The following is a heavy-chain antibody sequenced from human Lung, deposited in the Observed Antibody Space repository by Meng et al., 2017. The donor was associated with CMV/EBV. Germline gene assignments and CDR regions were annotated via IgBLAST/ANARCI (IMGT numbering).Heavy chain of an antibody. Sequence: QCRESGPALVKPSETLSLTCAVSGDSITNHNWWAWVRQPPGKGLEWIGEIPHRGSSAYNPSLKSRVSMSIDKSKNQFSLKLTSVTAADTAVYHCLRRSGGSVWGQGTLVTVSS. D-gene: IGHD3-10*01. CDR1: GDSITNHNW. V-gene: IGHV4-4*02. CDR3: LRRSGGSV. CDR2: IPHRGSS. J-gene: IGHJ1*01.